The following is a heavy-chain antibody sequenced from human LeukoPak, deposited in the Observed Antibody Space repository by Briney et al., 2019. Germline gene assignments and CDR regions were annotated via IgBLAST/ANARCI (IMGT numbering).Heavy chain of an antibody. V-gene: IGHV3-30*18. CDR3: AKYILREGYHYYGMDV. J-gene: IGHJ6*02. CDR1: GFTFSSYG. Sequence: PGGSLRLSCAASGFTFSSYGMHWVRQAPGKGLEWVAVISYDGSNKYYADSVKGRFTISRDNSKNTLYLQMNSLRAEDTAVYYCAKYILREGYHYYGMDVWGQGTTVTVSS. CDR2: ISYDGSNK. D-gene: IGHD1-26*01.